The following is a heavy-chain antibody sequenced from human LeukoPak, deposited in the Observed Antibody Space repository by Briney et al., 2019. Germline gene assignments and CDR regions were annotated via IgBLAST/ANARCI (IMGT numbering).Heavy chain of an antibody. V-gene: IGHV4-59*08. Sequence: SETLSLTCTFSGGSISGYYWSWVPEPPGKGLEWIGYISDSGSPNYNPSLKSRVTISVDTSKNQFSLKLPCVTGADRAVYYCARVNCRSGIHSSWFDPWGQGTLVTVSS. CDR1: GGSISGYY. J-gene: IGHJ5*02. CDR3: ARVNCRSGIHSSWFDP. D-gene: IGHD3-10*01. CDR2: ISDSGSP.